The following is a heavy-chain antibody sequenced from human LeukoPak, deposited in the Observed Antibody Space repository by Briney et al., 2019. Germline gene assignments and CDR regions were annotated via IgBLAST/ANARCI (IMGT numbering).Heavy chain of an antibody. J-gene: IGHJ3*02. D-gene: IGHD6-19*01. CDR1: GGSFSGYY. CDR2: INHSGST. V-gene: IGHV4-34*01. CDR3: ARYIAVADAFDI. Sequence: SETLSLTCAVYGGSFSGYYWSWIRQPPGKGLEWIGEINHSGSTNYNPSLKSRVTISVDTSKNQFSLKLSSVTAADTAVYYCARYIAVADAFDIWGQGTMVTVSS.